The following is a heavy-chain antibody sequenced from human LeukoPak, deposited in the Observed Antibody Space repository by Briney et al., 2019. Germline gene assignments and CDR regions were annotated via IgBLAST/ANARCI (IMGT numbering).Heavy chain of an antibody. V-gene: IGHV1-2*02. CDR2: INPNSGGT. D-gene: IGHD2-8*01. J-gene: IGHJ4*02. Sequence: ASVKVSCKASGYTFTGYYMHWVRQAPGQGLEWMGWINPNSGGTNYAQKFQGRVTMTRDTSISTAYMELSRLRSDDTAVYYCARRYCTNGVCYFDYWGKGTLVTVSS. CDR1: GYTFTGYY. CDR3: ARRYCTNGVCYFDY.